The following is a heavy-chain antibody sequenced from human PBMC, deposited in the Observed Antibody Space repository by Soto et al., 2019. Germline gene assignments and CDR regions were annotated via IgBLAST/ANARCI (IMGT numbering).Heavy chain of an antibody. V-gene: IGHV3-30*03. CDR1: GFTFSIYG. D-gene: IGHD1-26*01. CDR2: IAHDGNKK. Sequence: QVQLVESGGGVVQPGRSLGLSCATSGFTFSIYGMHWVRQAPGKGLEWVAVIAHDGNKKYYGDSVKGRFTVSRDNSKNTLYVQMNSLRVDDTAVYYGARPPADKEWDRLLRVPRDYWGQGTLVTVSS. CDR3: ARPPADKEWDRLLRVPRDY. J-gene: IGHJ4*02.